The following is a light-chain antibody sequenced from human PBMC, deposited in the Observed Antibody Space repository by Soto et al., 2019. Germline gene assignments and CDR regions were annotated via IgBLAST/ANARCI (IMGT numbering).Light chain of an antibody. V-gene: IGKV3D-15*01. CDR2: DAS. Sequence: EIVLTQSPATLYLSPGERATLSCRASQSVSSYLAWYHQKPGQAPRLLIYDASNRATGIPARFSGSGSGTEFTLTISSLQSEDFAVYHCQQYYNWWTFGQGTKVDI. CDR3: QQYYNWWT. J-gene: IGKJ1*01. CDR1: QSVSSY.